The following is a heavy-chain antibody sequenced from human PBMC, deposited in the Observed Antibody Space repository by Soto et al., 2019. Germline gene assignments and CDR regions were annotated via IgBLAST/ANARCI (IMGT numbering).Heavy chain of an antibody. V-gene: IGHV4-34*01. D-gene: IGHD2-2*01. CDR1: GGSFSGYY. Sequence: QVQLQQWGAGLLKPSETLSLTCAVYGGSFSGYYWSWIRQPPGKGLEWIGEINHSGSTNYNPSLKSRVTISVDTSKNQFSLKLSSVPAADTAVYYCARGRRCSSTSCYHMWFDPWGQGTLVTVSS. J-gene: IGHJ5*02. CDR3: ARGRRCSSTSCYHMWFDP. CDR2: INHSGST.